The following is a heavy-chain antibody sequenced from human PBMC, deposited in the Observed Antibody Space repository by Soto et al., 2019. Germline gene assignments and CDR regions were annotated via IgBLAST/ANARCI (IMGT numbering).Heavy chain of an antibody. J-gene: IGHJ6*02. D-gene: IGHD3-3*01. V-gene: IGHV1-2*04. CDR1: GYTFTGYY. CDR3: ARVYIEVYFLSGVLSQYYYYYGMDV. CDR2: INTNSGGT. Sequence: GASVKVSCKASGYTFTGYYMHWVRQAPGQGLEWMGWINTNSGGTNYAQKYKGWVTMTRDTSISTAYKELSKLRSEDTAVYNYARVYIEVYFLSGVLSQYYYYYGMDVWGQGTTVTVSS.